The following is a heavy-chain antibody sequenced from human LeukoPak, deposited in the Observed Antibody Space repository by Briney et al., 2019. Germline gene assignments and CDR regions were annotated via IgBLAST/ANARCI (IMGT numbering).Heavy chain of an antibody. CDR2: ISSTSTTI. CDR3: ASGYSSGPVY. Sequence: PGGSLRLSCAASGFTFSSSSMNWVRQAPGKGLEWVSYISSTSTTIYYADSAKGRFTISRDNAKNSLYLQMNSLRAEDTAVYYCASGYSSGPVYWGQGNLVTVSS. CDR1: GFTFSSSS. V-gene: IGHV3-48*04. D-gene: IGHD6-19*01. J-gene: IGHJ4*02.